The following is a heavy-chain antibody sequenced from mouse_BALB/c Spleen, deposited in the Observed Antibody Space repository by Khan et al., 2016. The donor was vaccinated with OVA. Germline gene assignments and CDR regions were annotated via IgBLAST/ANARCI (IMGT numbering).Heavy chain of an antibody. CDR1: GFTFSSYG. V-gene: IGHV5-6*01. CDR3: ARAYYGNEAYSIDY. J-gene: IGHJ4*01. D-gene: IGHD2-10*01. CDR2: ISSGGDYT. Sequence: EVQVVESGGDLVKPGGSLKVSCAASGFTFSSYGMSWVRQTPDKRLEWVATISSGGDYTYFPDSVKGRFTISRDNAHNTLYLQLTSLKSEDTAVYYCARAYYGNEAYSIDYWGQGTSVTVSS.